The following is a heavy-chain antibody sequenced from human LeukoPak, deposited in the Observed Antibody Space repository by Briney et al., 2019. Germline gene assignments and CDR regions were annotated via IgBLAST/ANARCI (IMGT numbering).Heavy chain of an antibody. D-gene: IGHD1-14*01. CDR1: GGSISSASYY. CDR3: ARGRTNYDY. V-gene: IGHV4-61*02. J-gene: IGHJ4*02. Sequence: PSQTLSLTCTVSGGSISSASYYWSWIRQPAGKGLEWIGRIYISGSTNYKSSLKSRVTISVDTSKNQFSLKLSSVTAADTAVYYCARGRTNYDYWGQGNLVTVSS. CDR2: IYISGST.